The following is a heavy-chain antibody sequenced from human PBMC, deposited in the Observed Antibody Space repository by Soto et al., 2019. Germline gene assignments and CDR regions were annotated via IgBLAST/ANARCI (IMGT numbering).Heavy chain of an antibody. V-gene: IGHV3-11*01. CDR1: GFSFRDYF. Sequence: LRLSCAPSGFSFRDYFMSWIRQAPGKGLEWVSYIGPYGKSIYYADSVKGRFTISRDDAKKSLYLHMNSLRVEDTALYYCARDDYTYGVYWGQGSLVTVSP. D-gene: IGHD3-3*01. CDR3: ARDDYTYGVY. J-gene: IGHJ4*02. CDR2: IGPYGKSI.